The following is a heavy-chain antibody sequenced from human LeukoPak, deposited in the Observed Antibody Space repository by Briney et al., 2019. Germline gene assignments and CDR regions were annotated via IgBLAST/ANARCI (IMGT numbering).Heavy chain of an antibody. CDR3: AKDPEEVAATPVGTEDY. CDR2: ISGSGGST. J-gene: IGHJ4*02. Sequence: GGSLRLSCAASGFTFSSYAMSWVRQAPGKGLEWVSAISGSGGSTYYADSVKGRFTISRDNSKNTLYLQMNSLRAEDTAVYYCAKDPEEVAATPVGTEDYWGQGTLVTVPS. CDR1: GFTFSSYA. D-gene: IGHD2-15*01. V-gene: IGHV3-23*01.